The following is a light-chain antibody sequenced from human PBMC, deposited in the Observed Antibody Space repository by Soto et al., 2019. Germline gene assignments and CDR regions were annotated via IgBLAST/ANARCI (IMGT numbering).Light chain of an antibody. CDR3: QQYYNWPPIT. J-gene: IGKJ5*01. V-gene: IGKV3-15*01. CDR1: QSVSIN. CDR2: GAS. Sequence: ETVMTQSPATLSVSPGEGATLSCRAIQSVSINLAWYQQKPGQAPRLLIYGASTRATGIPARFSGSGSGTEFTLTISSLQSEDFAVYYCQQYYNWPPITFGQGTRLEIK.